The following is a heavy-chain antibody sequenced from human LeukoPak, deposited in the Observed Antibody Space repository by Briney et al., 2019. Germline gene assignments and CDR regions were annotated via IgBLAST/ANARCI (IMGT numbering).Heavy chain of an antibody. Sequence: ASVKVSCKASGYTFTGYYMHWVRQAPGQGLEWMGRINPNTGGTNYAQKFQGRITMTRDTSITTVYMELSSLRSDDMAVYYCARAAGAFDVWGQGTMVTVSS. CDR1: GYTFTGYY. J-gene: IGHJ3*01. CDR2: INPNTGGT. CDR3: ARAAGAFDV. V-gene: IGHV1-2*06.